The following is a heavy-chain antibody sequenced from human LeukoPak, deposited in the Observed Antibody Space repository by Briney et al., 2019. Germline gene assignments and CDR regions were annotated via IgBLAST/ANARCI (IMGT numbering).Heavy chain of an antibody. CDR3: ARAPGDWFDP. CDR2: IIPIFGTA. V-gene: IGHV1-69*01. CDR1: GGTFSSYA. Sequence: VASVKVSCKASGGTFSSYAISWVRQAPGQGLEWMGGIIPIFGTANYAQKFQGRVTITADESTSTAYMELSSLRSEDTAVYYCARAPGDWFDPWGQGTLVTVSS. J-gene: IGHJ5*02. D-gene: IGHD3-10*01.